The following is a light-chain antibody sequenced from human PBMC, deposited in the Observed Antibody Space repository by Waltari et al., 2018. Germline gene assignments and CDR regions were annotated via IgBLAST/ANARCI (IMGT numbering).Light chain of an antibody. CDR2: GAS. J-gene: IGKJ1*01. V-gene: IGKV3-20*01. Sequence: EIVLTQSPVSLSLSPGERAPLSCRSSQSIRRYLAWYQQKPGQAPRLLIYGASNRATGVPPRFSGSGSGTDFSLTISGLEPEDSAVYYCQHHFRLPATFGQGTKVEIK. CDR1: QSIRRY. CDR3: QHHFRLPAT.